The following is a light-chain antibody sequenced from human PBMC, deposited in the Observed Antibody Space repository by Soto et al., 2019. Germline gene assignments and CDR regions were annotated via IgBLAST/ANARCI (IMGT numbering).Light chain of an antibody. CDR2: GAS. V-gene: IGKV3-11*01. Sequence: EIVLTQSPATLSLSPGEGATLSCRASQSVNSYLAWYQQKPGRAPRLLIYGASNRATGIPARFSGSGSGTEFTLTISSLQSEDSAVYYCQQRSNWPTFGGGTKVDIK. CDR1: QSVNSY. J-gene: IGKJ4*01. CDR3: QQRSNWPT.